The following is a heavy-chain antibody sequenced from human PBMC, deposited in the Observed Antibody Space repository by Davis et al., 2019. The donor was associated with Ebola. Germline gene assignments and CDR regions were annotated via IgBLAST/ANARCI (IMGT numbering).Heavy chain of an antibody. J-gene: IGHJ4*02. CDR2: IYYSGST. CDR1: GGSISSYY. V-gene: IGHV4-59*01. D-gene: IGHD6-13*01. Sequence: SETLSLTCTVPGGSISSYYWSWIRQPPGKGLEWTGYIYYSGSTNYNPSLKSRVTISVDTSKNQFSLKLSSVTAADTAVYYCAGSSWYKPGGYWGQGTLVTVSS. CDR3: AGSSWYKPGGY.